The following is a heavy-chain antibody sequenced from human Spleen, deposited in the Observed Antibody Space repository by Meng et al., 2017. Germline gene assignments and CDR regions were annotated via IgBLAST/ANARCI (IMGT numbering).Heavy chain of an antibody. D-gene: IGHD1-26*01. CDR2: VTHSGST. Sequence: SETLSLTCAVSGYSITSAYYWGWIRQPPGKGLEWIGTVTHSGSTYYNPSLKSRVTISVDTSKNQFSLKLSSVTAADTAVYYCARAETTKDAFDIWGQGTMVTVSS. CDR1: GYSITSAYY. V-gene: IGHV4-38-2*01. CDR3: ARAETTKDAFDI. J-gene: IGHJ3*02.